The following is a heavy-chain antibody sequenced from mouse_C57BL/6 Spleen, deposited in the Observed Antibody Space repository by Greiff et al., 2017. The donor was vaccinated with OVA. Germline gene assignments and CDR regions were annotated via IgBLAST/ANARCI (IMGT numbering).Heavy chain of an antibody. Sequence: EVQLQQSGPELVKPGASVKIPCKASGYTFTDYHMDWVKQSHGKSLEWIGDINPNNGGTIYNQKFKGKATLTVDKSSSTAYMELRSLTSEDTAVYYCARGGSSWDYYAMDYWGQGTSVTVSS. CDR1: GYTFTDYH. V-gene: IGHV1-18*01. CDR3: ARGGSSWDYYAMDY. CDR2: INPNNGGT. D-gene: IGHD1-1*01. J-gene: IGHJ4*01.